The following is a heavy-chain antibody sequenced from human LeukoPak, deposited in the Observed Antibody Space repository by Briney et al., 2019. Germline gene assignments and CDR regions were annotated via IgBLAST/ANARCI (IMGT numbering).Heavy chain of an antibody. CDR3: ARAADGSSTYYFDY. CDR2: ILPISDDT. J-gene: IGHJ4*02. V-gene: IGHV1-69*05. CDR1: GGTFSSYV. D-gene: IGHD6-6*01. Sequence: GASVKVSCKPSGGTFSSYVIAWVRQAPGQGLEWMGGILPISDDTTYVQKFQGRVRFTTDGSTSTVYMDLTGLTSEDTAVYYCARAADGSSTYYFDYWGQGTLVTVSS.